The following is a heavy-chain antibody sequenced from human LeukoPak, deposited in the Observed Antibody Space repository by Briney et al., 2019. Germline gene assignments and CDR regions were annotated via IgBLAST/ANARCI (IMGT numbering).Heavy chain of an antibody. CDR3: ARQGGSYRRGDY. J-gene: IGHJ4*02. D-gene: IGHD1-26*01. Sequence: SETLSLTCTVSGGSFSSSSYYWGWIRQPPGKGLEWLGSIYYSGSTYYNPSLKSRVTISVDTSKNQFSLKLSSVTAADTAVYYCARQGGSYRRGDYWGQGTLVTVSS. CDR1: GGSFSSSSYY. CDR2: IYYSGST. V-gene: IGHV4-39*01.